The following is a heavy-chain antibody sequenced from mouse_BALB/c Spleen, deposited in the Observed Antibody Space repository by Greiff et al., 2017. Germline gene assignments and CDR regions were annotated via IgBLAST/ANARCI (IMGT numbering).Heavy chain of an antibody. D-gene: IGHD1-1*01. CDR1: GYTFTSYW. Sequence: VKLQESGAELARPGASVKLSCKASGYTFTSYWMQWVKQRPGQGLEWIGAIYPGDGDTRYTQKFKGKATLTADKSSSTAYMQLSSLASEDSAVYYCARSPDTTVGYFDYWGQGTTLTVSS. CDR3: ARSPDTTVGYFDY. J-gene: IGHJ2*01. CDR2: IYPGDGDT. V-gene: IGHV1-87*01.